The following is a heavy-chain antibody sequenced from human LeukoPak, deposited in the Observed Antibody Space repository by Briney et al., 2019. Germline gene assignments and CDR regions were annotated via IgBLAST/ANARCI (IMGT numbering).Heavy chain of an antibody. J-gene: IGHJ4*02. V-gene: IGHV4-39*01. CDR3: ARRSTVTTSFDY. CDR2: IHYGGST. D-gene: IGHD4-17*01. CDR1: Y. Sequence: YWGWIRQPPGKGLEWIGSIHYGGSTYYNPSLKSRVTISVDTSKNQFSLKLSSVTAADTGVYYCARRSTVTTSFDYWGQGTLVTVSS.